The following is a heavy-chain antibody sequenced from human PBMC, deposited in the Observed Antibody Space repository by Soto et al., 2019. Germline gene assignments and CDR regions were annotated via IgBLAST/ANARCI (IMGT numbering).Heavy chain of an antibody. CDR3: AKDRRYNWNYSWFDP. J-gene: IGHJ5*02. CDR2: ISGSGGST. V-gene: IGHV3-23*01. Sequence: GGSLRLSCAASGFTFISYAMSWVRQAPGKGLEWVSAISGSGGSTYYADSVKGRFTISRDNSKNTLYLQMNSLRAEDTAVYYCAKDRRYNWNYSWFDPWGQGTLVTVSS. D-gene: IGHD1-7*01. CDR1: GFTFISYA.